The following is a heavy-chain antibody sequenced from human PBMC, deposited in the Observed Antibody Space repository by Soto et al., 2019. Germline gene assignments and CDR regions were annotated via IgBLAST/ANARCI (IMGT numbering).Heavy chain of an antibody. J-gene: IGHJ4*02. CDR2: IIPILGIA. D-gene: IGHD3-3*01. CDR3: ATFPGFGPSYYFDY. V-gene: IGHV1-69*02. CDR1: GGTFSSYT. Sequence: QVQLVQSGAEVKKPGSSVKVSCKASGGTFSSYTISWVRQAPGQGLEWMGRIIPILGIANYAQKFQGRVTINADKSTSTAYMELSSLRSEDTAVYYCATFPGFGPSYYFDYWGQGTLVTVSS.